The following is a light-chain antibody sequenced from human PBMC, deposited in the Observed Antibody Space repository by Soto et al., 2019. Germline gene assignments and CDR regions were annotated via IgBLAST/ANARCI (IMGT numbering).Light chain of an antibody. CDR3: QQRSTCPPTLT. CDR2: DAS. CDR1: QSVSTY. V-gene: IGKV3-11*01. Sequence: EIVLTQSPATLSLSPGERATLSCRASQSVSTYLAWYQQKPGQAPRLLIYDASKRATGIPARFSGSGSGTDFTLTITSLESEDFAVYYCQQRSTCPPTLTFGGGTKVEIK. J-gene: IGKJ4*01.